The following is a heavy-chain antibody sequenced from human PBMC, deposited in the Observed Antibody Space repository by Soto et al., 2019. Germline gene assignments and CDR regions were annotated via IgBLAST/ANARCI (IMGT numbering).Heavy chain of an antibody. Sequence: QVQLQQWGAGLLKPSETLSLTCAVYGGSFSGYWNWIRQPPGKGLEWVGEIDHSGRTKYNPSLKSRVTISVDTSKNQFSLRLISVTAADTAMYYCALWSGDSNNYFDPWGQGTLVTVSS. CDR2: IDHSGRT. D-gene: IGHD3-10*01. CDR1: GGSFSGY. J-gene: IGHJ5*02. V-gene: IGHV4-34*01. CDR3: ALWSGDSNNYFDP.